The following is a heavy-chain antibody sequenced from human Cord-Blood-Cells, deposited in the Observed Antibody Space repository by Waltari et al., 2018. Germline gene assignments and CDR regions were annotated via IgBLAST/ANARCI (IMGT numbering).Heavy chain of an antibody. CDR2: FNRSGST. J-gene: IGHJ5*02. Sequence: QVQLQQWGAGLLKPSETLSLTCAVYGGSVSGYYWGWIRQPPGKGLEWIGEFNRSGSTNCNPSLKSRVTISVDTSKNQFSLWLSSVTAADTAVEYCARSGGLLWFRELLYTWFDPWGQGTLVTVSS. D-gene: IGHD3-10*01. V-gene: IGHV4-34*01. CDR1: GGSVSGYY. CDR3: ARSGGLLWFRELLYTWFDP.